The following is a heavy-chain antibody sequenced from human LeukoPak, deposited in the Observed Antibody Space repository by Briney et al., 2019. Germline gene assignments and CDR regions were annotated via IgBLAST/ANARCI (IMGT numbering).Heavy chain of an antibody. Sequence: GGSLRLSCAASGFTVSSNYMSWVRQAPGEGLEWVSVIYSGGSTYYADSVKGRFTISRDNSKNTLYLQMNSLRAEDTAVYYCARGYSTAMVFDYWGQGTLVTVSS. CDR2: IYSGGST. CDR1: GFTVSSNY. CDR3: ARGYSTAMVFDY. V-gene: IGHV3-53*01. J-gene: IGHJ4*02. D-gene: IGHD5-18*01.